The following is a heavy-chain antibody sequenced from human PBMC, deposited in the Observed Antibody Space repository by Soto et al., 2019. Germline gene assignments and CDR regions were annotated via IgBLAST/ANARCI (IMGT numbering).Heavy chain of an antibody. J-gene: IGHJ5*02. CDR2: IYPGDSDT. Sequence: PGESLKISCXGSGYSFTSYWIGWVRQMPGKGLEWMGIIYPGDSDTRYSPSFQGQVTISADKSISTAYLQWSSLKASDTAMYYCARGSYGYSSSWYLGIWFDPWGQGTLVTVSS. V-gene: IGHV5-51*01. CDR3: ARGSYGYSSSWYLGIWFDP. D-gene: IGHD6-13*01. CDR1: GYSFTSYW.